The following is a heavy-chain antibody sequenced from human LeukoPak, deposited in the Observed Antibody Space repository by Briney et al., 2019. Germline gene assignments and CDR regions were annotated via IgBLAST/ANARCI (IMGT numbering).Heavy chain of an antibody. CDR3: ARDKYDILTDDNWFDP. V-gene: IGHV4-38-2*02. D-gene: IGHD3-9*01. Sequence: SETLSLTCTVSGGSISSYYWGWIRQPPGKGLEWIGGIYHSGSTYYNPSLKSRVTISVDTSKNQFSLKLSSVTAADTAVYYCARDKYDILTDDNWFDPWGQGTLVTVSS. CDR1: GGSISSYY. CDR2: IYHSGST. J-gene: IGHJ5*02.